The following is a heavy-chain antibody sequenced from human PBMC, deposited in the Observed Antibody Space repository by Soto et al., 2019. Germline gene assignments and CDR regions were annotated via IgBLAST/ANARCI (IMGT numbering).Heavy chain of an antibody. J-gene: IGHJ4*02. Sequence: PSDTLSLTCDVYGVSFSSYYWGWIRQPPGQGLEWIGEINHSGSTNYNPSLKSRVTISVDTSKNQFSLKLSAVTAADTAVYYCARGLFLTISATGGGYYFDYWGQGTLVTVSS. V-gene: IGHV4-34*01. D-gene: IGHD3-3*01. CDR3: ARGLFLTISATGGGYYFDY. CDR1: GVSFSSYY. CDR2: INHSGST.